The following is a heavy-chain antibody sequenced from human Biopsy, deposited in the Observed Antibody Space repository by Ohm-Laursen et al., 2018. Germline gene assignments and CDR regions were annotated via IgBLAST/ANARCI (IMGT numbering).Heavy chain of an antibody. J-gene: IGHJ4*02. CDR3: ARVREGGLLDY. Sequence: VASVKVSCKGSGYIFTGFGVSWVRQAPGHGLEWMGWVSTYNGNTEYEQKFQGRVTMTTDTSANTAYMELRSLRSDDTAVYFCARVREGGLLDYWGQGILVTVSS. D-gene: IGHD3-16*01. V-gene: IGHV1-18*01. CDR2: VSTYNGNT. CDR1: GYIFTGFG.